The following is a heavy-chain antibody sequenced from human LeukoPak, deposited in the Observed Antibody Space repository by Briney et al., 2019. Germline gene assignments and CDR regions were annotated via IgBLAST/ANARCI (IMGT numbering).Heavy chain of an antibody. Sequence: GSLRLSCAASGFTFSSYAMSWIRQPPGKGLEWIGEINHSGSTNYNPSLKSRVTISVDTSKNQFSLRLNSVTAADTAVYYCARGQRYFDWFNYWGQGTLVTVSS. D-gene: IGHD3-9*01. V-gene: IGHV4-34*01. CDR2: INHSGST. CDR1: GFTFSSYA. CDR3: ARGQRYFDWFNY. J-gene: IGHJ5*01.